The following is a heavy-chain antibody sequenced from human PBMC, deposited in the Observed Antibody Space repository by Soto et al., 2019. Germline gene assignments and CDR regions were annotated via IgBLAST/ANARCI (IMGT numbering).Heavy chain of an antibody. J-gene: IGHJ4*02. D-gene: IGHD2-21*02. Sequence: SETLSLTCTVSGGSISSYYWSWIRQPPGKGLEWIGYIYYSGSTNYNPSLKSRVTISVDTSKNQFSLKLSSVTAADTAVYYCARAPYCGGDCYSGYFDYWGQGTPVTVSS. CDR1: GGSISSYY. V-gene: IGHV4-59*01. CDR2: IYYSGST. CDR3: ARAPYCGGDCYSGYFDY.